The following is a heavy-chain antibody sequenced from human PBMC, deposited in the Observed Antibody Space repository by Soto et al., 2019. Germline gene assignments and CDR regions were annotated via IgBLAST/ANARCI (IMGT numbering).Heavy chain of an antibody. CDR3: TRLVRSSFDY. Sequence: QITLKESGPTLVKPTQTLTLTCTFSGFSLSTSGVGVGWIRQPPGKALEWLALIYWVDDKRYSPSLKSRLTIPKDTSKNHVVLTMTNMDPVDTATYFCTRLVRSSFDYWGQGTLVTVSS. CDR1: GFSLSTSGVG. V-gene: IGHV2-5*02. D-gene: IGHD3-10*01. CDR2: IYWVDDK. J-gene: IGHJ4*02.